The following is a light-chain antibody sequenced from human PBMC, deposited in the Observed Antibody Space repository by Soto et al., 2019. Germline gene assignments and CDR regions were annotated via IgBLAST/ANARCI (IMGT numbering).Light chain of an antibody. CDR3: QQRGNWPP. CDR1: QTIHNY. CDR2: DAS. V-gene: IGKV3-11*01. Sequence: IVLTQSPAALTWAPGERATVSGGASQTIHNYLAWYQHKPGQAPWLLIYDASTRATGIPAMFSGRGAGAVVTRTIRSLAPEELANDVRQQRGNWPPFGQGTRLEIK. J-gene: IGKJ5*01.